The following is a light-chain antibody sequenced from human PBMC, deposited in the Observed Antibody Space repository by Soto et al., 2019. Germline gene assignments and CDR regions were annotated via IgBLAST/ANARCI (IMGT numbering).Light chain of an antibody. CDR2: SAS. CDR1: QDINIY. J-gene: IGKJ3*01. CDR3: LQHDTYPFT. V-gene: IGKV1-39*01. Sequence: DIPMTQSPPSVSASIGDTVTITCRASQDINIYLNWYQQRPGEVPKLLIYSASTLHSGVPSRFTGSGSETDFTLTIRSLQPEDFATYYCLQHDTYPFTFGPGTKVGIE.